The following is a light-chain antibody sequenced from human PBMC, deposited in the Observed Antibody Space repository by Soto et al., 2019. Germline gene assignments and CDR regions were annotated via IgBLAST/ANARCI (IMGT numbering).Light chain of an antibody. J-gene: IGKJ1*01. CDR1: QSISSW. Sequence: DIQMTQSPSTLSASVGDRVTITCRASQSISSWLAWYRHKPGKAPTLLIYGVSSLHSGVPSRFSGSGSETEFTLTISSLQPEDFATYYCQQSYSNPRTFGQGTKVDIK. CDR2: GVS. V-gene: IGKV1-39*01. CDR3: QQSYSNPRT.